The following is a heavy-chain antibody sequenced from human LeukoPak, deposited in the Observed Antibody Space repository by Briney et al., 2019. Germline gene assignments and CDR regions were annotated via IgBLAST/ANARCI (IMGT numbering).Heavy chain of an antibody. Sequence: GGSLRLSCAASGFTFDDYAMHWVRQAPGKGLEWVSGINWNSGNIGYADSVKGRFTISRDNAKNSLYLQMNSLTPEDMAFYYCARDFSSSWYTELFDYWGQGTLVTVSS. D-gene: IGHD2-2*02. CDR2: INWNSGNI. J-gene: IGHJ4*02. CDR3: ARDFSSSWYTELFDY. V-gene: IGHV3-9*03. CDR1: GFTFDDYA.